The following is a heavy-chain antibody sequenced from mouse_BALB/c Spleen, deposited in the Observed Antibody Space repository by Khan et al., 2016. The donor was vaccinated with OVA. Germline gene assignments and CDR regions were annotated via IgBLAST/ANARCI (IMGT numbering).Heavy chain of an antibody. J-gene: IGHJ2*01. CDR1: GYTFTSYW. V-gene: IGHV1-5*01. CDR2: IYPGNSDI. Sequence: VQLKQSGTVLARPGASVKMSCKASGYTFTSYWMHWVKQRPGQGLEWIGAIYPGNSDINYNQKFKGKAKLTAVTSTSTAYMELNSLTNEDSAVYYCTGNGVGNYESWDYWGQGTTLTVSS. D-gene: IGHD2-1*01. CDR3: TGNGVGNYESWDY.